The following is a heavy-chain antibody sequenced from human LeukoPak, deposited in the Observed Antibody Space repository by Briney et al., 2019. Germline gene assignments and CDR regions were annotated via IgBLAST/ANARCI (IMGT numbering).Heavy chain of an antibody. Sequence: MASETLSLTCSVSGGSISTYYWSWIRQPAGKGLEWIAQIHTSGSTNFNPSLMSRVSISMDTPNNQFSLMISSVTAADTAIYYCAGRGLSTGWTFDYWGHGTLVTVSS. CDR2: IHTSGST. D-gene: IGHD6-19*01. CDR1: GGSISTYY. CDR3: AGRGLSTGWTFDY. V-gene: IGHV4-4*07. J-gene: IGHJ4*01.